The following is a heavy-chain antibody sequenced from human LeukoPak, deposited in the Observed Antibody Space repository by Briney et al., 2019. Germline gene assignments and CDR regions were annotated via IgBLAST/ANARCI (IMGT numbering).Heavy chain of an antibody. Sequence: GGSLRLSCAASGFTLSSYSMNWVRQAPGKGLEWVSYISKSSDRIYHADSVKGRFTISRDNAKNSLYLQTDSLRAEDTAVYYCARDLLNDEGSSYFFDQWGQGTLVTVSS. V-gene: IGHV3-48*04. J-gene: IGHJ4*02. D-gene: IGHD2-2*01. CDR2: ISKSSDRI. CDR3: ARDLLNDEGSSYFFDQ. CDR1: GFTLSSYS.